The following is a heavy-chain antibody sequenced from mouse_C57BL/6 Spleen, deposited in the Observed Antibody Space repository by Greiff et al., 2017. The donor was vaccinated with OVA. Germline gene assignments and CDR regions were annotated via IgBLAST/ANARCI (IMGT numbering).Heavy chain of an antibody. CDR2: IWSDGST. Sequence: QVQLQQSGPGLVAPSQSLSITCTVSGFSLTSYGVHWVRQPPGKGLEWLVVIWSDGSTTYNSALKSRLSISKDNSKSQVFLKMNSLQIDDTAMYYCARQGGYYYAMDYWGQGTSVTVSS. J-gene: IGHJ4*01. CDR3: ARQGGYYYAMDY. CDR1: GFSLTSYG. V-gene: IGHV2-6-1*01.